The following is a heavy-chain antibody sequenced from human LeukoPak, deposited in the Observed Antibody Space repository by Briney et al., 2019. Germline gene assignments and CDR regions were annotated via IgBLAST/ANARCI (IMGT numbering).Heavy chain of an antibody. CDR2: INHSSGGT. D-gene: IGHD2-2*01. V-gene: IGHV1-46*01. CDR1: GYNFTRYY. Sequence: ASVKVCCKASGYNFTRYYIHWVRRAPGPGLGWMGVINHSSGGTGYAQKFQGRVTMTRAMSTSTVYMDLSSQRSDDTAEYYWARDRIIPSALGLDPWGQGTLVTVSS. J-gene: IGHJ5*02. CDR3: ARDRIIPSALGLDP.